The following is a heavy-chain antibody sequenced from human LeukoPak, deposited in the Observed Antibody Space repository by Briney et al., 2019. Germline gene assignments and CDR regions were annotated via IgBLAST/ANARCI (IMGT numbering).Heavy chain of an antibody. J-gene: IGHJ6*03. D-gene: IGHD5-12*01. Sequence: ASVTVSCKASGYTFTNYHMHWVRQAPGQGLEWMGVINPSGGRTNYAQKLQGRVTMTRDMSTSTVYMELSSLRSEDTAVYYCARVPGEGGYDSEYMDVWGKGTTVTVSS. CDR1: GYTFTNYH. V-gene: IGHV1-46*01. CDR2: INPSGGRT. CDR3: ARVPGEGGYDSEYMDV.